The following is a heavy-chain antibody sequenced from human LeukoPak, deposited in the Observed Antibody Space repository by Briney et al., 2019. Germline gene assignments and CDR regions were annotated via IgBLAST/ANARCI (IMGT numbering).Heavy chain of an antibody. V-gene: IGHV1-2*02. D-gene: IGHD3-10*01. CDR3: ARVKITMVRGGNWFDP. J-gene: IGHJ5*02. CDR1: GYTFTGYY. Sequence: ASVKVSCKASGYTFTGYYMHWVRQAPGQGLEWMGWINPNSGGTNYAQKFQGRVTMTRDTSISTAYMELSRLRSDDTAVYYCARVKITMVRGGNWFDPWGQGTLVPVSS. CDR2: INPNSGGT.